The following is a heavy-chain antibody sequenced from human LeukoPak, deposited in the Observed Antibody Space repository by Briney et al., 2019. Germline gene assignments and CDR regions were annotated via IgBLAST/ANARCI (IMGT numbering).Heavy chain of an antibody. CDR3: AGSAPGHFDY. J-gene: IGHJ4*02. V-gene: IGHV3-20*04. CDR1: GFTFDDYG. D-gene: IGHD2-15*01. CDR2: INWNGGST. Sequence: GGSLRLSCAASGFTFDDYGMSWVRQAPGGGLEWVSGINWNGGSTGYADSVKGRFTISRDNAKNSLYLQMNSLRAEDTAVYYCAGSAPGHFDYWGQGTLVTVSS.